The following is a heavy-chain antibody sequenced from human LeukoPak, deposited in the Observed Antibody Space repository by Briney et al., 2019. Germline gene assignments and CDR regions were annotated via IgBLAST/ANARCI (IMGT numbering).Heavy chain of an antibody. CDR2: IIPIFGTA. CDR3: ARAGDHGSSDY. J-gene: IGHJ4*02. Sequence: ASVKVSCKASGYTFTSYGISWVRQAPGQGLEWMGGIIPIFGTANYAQKFQGRVTITADESTSTAYMELSSLRSEDTAVYYCARAGDHGSSDYWGQGTLVTVSS. CDR1: GYTFTSYG. V-gene: IGHV1-69*13. D-gene: IGHD1-26*01.